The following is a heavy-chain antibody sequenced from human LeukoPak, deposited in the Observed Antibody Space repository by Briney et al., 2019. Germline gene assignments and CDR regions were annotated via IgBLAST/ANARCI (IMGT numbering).Heavy chain of an antibody. CDR3: VKVGSKWYDY. Sequence: SVKVSCKASGGTFSSYAINWVRQAPGQGLEWMGAIIPVFGTANYAQRFQGRVTTTADKSTNTAYMELSSLRSEDTAVYYCVKVGSKWYDYWGQGTLVTVSS. V-gene: IGHV1-69*06. J-gene: IGHJ4*02. CDR2: IIPVFGTA. D-gene: IGHD2-15*01. CDR1: GGTFSSYA.